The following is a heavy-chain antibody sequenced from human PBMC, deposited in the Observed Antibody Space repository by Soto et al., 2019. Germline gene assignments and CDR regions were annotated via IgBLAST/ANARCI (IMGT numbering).Heavy chain of an antibody. CDR2: IYSGGST. CDR3: ARERVRGVKGEGDAFDI. V-gene: IGHV3-53*04. CDR1: GFTVSSNY. Sequence: EVQLVESGGGLVQPGGSLRLSCAASGFTVSSNYMSWVRQAPGKGLEWVSVIYSGGSTYYADSVKGRFTISRHNSKNTLYLQMNSLRAEYTAVYYCARERVRGVKGEGDAFDIWGQGTMFPVS. J-gene: IGHJ3*02. D-gene: IGHD3-10*01.